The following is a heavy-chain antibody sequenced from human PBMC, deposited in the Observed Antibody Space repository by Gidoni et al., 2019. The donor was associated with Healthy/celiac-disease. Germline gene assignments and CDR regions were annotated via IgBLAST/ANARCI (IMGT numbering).Heavy chain of an antibody. V-gene: IGHV1-3*01. Sequence: INAGNGNTKYSQKFQGRVTITRDTSASTAYMELSSLRSEDTAVYYCARVASLVGATRGYYYYMDVWGKGTTVTVSS. CDR3: ARVASLVGATRGYYYYMDV. CDR2: INAGNGNT. J-gene: IGHJ6*03. D-gene: IGHD1-26*01.